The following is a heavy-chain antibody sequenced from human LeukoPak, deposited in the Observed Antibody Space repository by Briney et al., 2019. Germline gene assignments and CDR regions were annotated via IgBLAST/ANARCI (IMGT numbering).Heavy chain of an antibody. CDR1: GFTFSSYS. D-gene: IGHD3-10*01. CDR3: ARQKPIRFGEPRQPSIDY. CDR2: ISSSSSYI. J-gene: IGHJ4*02. V-gene: IGHV3-21*01. Sequence: PGGSLRLSCAASGFTFSSYSMNWVRQAPGKGLEWVSSISSSSSYIYYADSVKGRFTISRDNSKNTLYLQMNSLRGEDTAVYYCARQKPIRFGEPRQPSIDYWGQGTLVTVSS.